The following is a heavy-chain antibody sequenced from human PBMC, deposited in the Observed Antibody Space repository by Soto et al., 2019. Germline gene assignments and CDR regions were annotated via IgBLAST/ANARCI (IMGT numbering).Heavy chain of an antibody. J-gene: IGHJ6*02. Sequence: PSETLSLSSTASAASSSRVCYSCSWIRQPPGSGLELVGEIHQSGSTEYQPPLNSRVTVSADTSKTQFSLKLRFVTAADTTVHYCARGREVVRLARYYYYLDVWAQGTTVTVSS. V-gene: IGHV4-39*07. CDR1: AASSSRVCYS. D-gene: IGHD2-2*01. CDR3: ARGREVVRLARYYYYLDV. CDR2: IHQSGST.